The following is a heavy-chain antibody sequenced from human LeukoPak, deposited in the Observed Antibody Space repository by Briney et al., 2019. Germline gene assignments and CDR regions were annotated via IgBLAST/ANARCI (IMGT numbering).Heavy chain of an antibody. Sequence: GASVKVSCKASGYTFTSYYMHWVRQAPGQGLEWMGIINPSGGSTSYAQKFQGRVTMTRDTSTSTVYMELSSLRSEDTAVYYCARDPEEVVAARTGYYGMDVWGQGTTVTVSS. CDR3: ARDPEEVVAARTGYYGMDV. CDR2: INPSGGST. D-gene: IGHD2-15*01. CDR1: GYTFTSYY. J-gene: IGHJ6*02. V-gene: IGHV1-46*01.